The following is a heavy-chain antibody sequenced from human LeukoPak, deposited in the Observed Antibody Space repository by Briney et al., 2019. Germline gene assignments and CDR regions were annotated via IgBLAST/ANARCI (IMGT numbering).Heavy chain of an antibody. D-gene: IGHD3-10*01. J-gene: IGHJ4*02. CDR3: ARDPSTVRGLHYFDY. Sequence: ASGKVSCKASGYTFTSYYMHWVRQAPGQGLEWMGIINPIGGSTSHAQKFQGRVTMTRDTSTSTVYMELSSLRSEDTAVYYCARDPSTVRGLHYFDYWGQGTLVTVSS. CDR1: GYTFTSYY. CDR2: INPIGGST. V-gene: IGHV1-46*01.